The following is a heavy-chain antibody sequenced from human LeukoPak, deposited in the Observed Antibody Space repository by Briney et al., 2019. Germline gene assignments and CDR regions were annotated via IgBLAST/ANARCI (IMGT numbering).Heavy chain of an antibody. J-gene: IGHJ4*02. CDR1: GFTFSSYD. D-gene: IGHD3-22*01. CDR3: ASPYDSSGYYYLDY. Sequence: GGSLRLSCAASGFTFSSYDMHWVRQATGKGLEWVSAISGSGGSTYYADSVKGRFTISRDNSKNTLYLQMNSLRAEDTAVYYCASPYDSSGYYYLDYWGQGTLVTVSS. V-gene: IGHV3-23*01. CDR2: ISGSGGST.